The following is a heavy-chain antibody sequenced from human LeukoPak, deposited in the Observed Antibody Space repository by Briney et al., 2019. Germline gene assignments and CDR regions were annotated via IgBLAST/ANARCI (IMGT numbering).Heavy chain of an antibody. V-gene: IGHV4-59*08. CDR1: GGSISSYY. CDR2: IYYSGST. J-gene: IGHJ4*02. Sequence: PSETLSLTCTVSGGSISSYYWSWIRQPPGKGLEWIGYIYYSGSTNYNPSPKSRVTISVDTSKNQFSLKLSSVTAADTAVYYCATLYYDSSGYYRPGDYWGQGTLVTVSS. CDR3: ATLYYDSSGYYRPGDY. D-gene: IGHD3-22*01.